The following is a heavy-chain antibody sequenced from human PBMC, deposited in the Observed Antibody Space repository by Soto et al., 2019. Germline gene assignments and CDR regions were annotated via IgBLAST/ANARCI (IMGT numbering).Heavy chain of an antibody. CDR2: INPNSGGT. CDR1: GYTFTGYY. V-gene: IGHV1-2*04. Sequence: ASVKVSCKASGYTFTGYYMHWVRQAPGQGLEWMGWINPNSGGTNYAQKFQGWVTMTRDTSISTAYMELSRLRSDDTAVYYCARDTAMGIAAAGSVYYYYGMDVWGQGTTVTVYS. J-gene: IGHJ6*02. CDR3: ARDTAMGIAAAGSVYYYYGMDV. D-gene: IGHD6-13*01.